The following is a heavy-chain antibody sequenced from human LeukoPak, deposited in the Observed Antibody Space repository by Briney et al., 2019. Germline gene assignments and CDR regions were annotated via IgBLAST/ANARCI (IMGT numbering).Heavy chain of an antibody. Sequence: GGSLRLSCVGSGFSFNDYSMHWVRQAPGKGLECVSILYSGGMTYYADSVKGRFTISTDTSKNTVNLQMNSLRAEDTAIYYCARMFGGNYYGYYFDYWGQGSMLTVSS. V-gene: IGHV3-53*01. CDR3: ARMFGGNYYGYYFDY. D-gene: IGHD1-26*01. CDR1: GFSFNDYS. CDR2: LYSGGMT. J-gene: IGHJ4*02.